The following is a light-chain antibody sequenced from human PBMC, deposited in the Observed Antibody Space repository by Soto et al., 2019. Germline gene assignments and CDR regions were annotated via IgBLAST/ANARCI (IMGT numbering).Light chain of an antibody. J-gene: IGLJ2*01. Sequence: QSVLTQSPSASASLGASVKLTCTLSSGHITYAIAWHQQQPEKGPRYLMHLNSDGSHTKGDGIPDRFSGSSSGAARYLTISSVQSEDEADYFCQTWDTDIVVFGGGTKLTVL. CDR1: SGHITYA. V-gene: IGLV4-69*01. CDR2: LNSDGSH. CDR3: QTWDTDIVV.